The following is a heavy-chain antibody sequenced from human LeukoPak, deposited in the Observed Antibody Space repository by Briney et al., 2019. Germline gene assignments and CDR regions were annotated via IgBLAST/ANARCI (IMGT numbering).Heavy chain of an antibody. V-gene: IGHV3-64*01. J-gene: IGHJ4*02. D-gene: IGHD5-18*01. CDR1: GFTFSSYA. CDR2: ISSNGATT. Sequence: GGSPRLSCAASGFTFSSYAMYWVRQAPGKGLEYVSGISSNGATTYYANSVKGRFTISRDNSKNTLYLQMGSLRAEDMAVYYCARRGYNYGFDYWGQGTLVTVSS. CDR3: ARRGYNYGFDY.